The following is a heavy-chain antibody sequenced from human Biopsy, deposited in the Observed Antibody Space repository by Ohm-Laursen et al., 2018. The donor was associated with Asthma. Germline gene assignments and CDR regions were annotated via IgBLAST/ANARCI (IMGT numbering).Heavy chain of an antibody. J-gene: IGHJ3*02. D-gene: IGHD3-9*01. Sequence: ASVKVSCKSSGYTFINYAIHWVRQAPGQRLEWMGWINAGNGNTKYSQKFQGRVTISRDTSASTAYMDLSSLRSEDTAVYYRARTYYDFLTGQVNDAFAMWGQGKMVTVSS. CDR3: ARTYYDFLTGQVNDAFAM. CDR1: GYTFINYA. CDR2: INAGNGNT. V-gene: IGHV1-3*01.